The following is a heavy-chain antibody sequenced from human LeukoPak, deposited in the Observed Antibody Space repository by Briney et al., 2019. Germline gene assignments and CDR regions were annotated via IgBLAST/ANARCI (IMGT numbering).Heavy chain of an antibody. J-gene: IGHJ4*02. Sequence: SETLSLTCTVSGYSIRSGYYWGWIRQPPGKGLEWIGSIYHSGGTYYNPSLKSRVTISVDTSKNQFSLKLSSVTAADTAVYYCARHRIAAAGTPYFDYWGQGTLVTVSS. CDR2: IYHSGGT. V-gene: IGHV4-38-2*02. D-gene: IGHD6-13*01. CDR1: GYSIRSGYY. CDR3: ARHRIAAAGTPYFDY.